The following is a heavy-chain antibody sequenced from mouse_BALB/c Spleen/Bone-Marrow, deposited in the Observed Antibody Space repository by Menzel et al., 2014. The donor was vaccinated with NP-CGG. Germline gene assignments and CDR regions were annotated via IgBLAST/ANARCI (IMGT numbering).Heavy chain of an antibody. Sequence: QVQLQQPGAEVVRPGTSVKVSCKASGYAFTNYLIEWVKQRPGQGLEWIGVINPGSGGTNYNEKFKGKATLTADKSSXTAYMQFSSLTSDDSAVYFCARLRRGGFYTMDYWGQGTSVTVSS. CDR3: ARLRRGGFYTMDY. V-gene: IGHV1-54*01. CDR2: INPGSGGT. D-gene: IGHD2-12*01. CDR1: GYAFTNYL. J-gene: IGHJ4*01.